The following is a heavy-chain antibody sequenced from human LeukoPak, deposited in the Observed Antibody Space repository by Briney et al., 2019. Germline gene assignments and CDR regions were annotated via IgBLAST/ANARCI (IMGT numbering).Heavy chain of an antibody. CDR2: INHSGST. CDR3: AREGVLPYYYYMDV. Sequence: PSETLSLTCAVYGGSFSGYYWSWIRQPPGKGLEWIGEINHSGSTNYNPSLKSRVTISVDTSKNQFSLKLSSVTAADTAVYYCAREGVLPYYYYMDVWGKGTTVTVSS. V-gene: IGHV4-34*01. D-gene: IGHD2-15*01. J-gene: IGHJ6*03. CDR1: GGSFSGYY.